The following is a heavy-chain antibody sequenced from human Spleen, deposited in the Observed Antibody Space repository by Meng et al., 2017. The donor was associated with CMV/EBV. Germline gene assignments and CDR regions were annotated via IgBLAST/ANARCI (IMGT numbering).Heavy chain of an antibody. Sequence: GSLRLSCTVSGGSVSSDSHYWNWIRQPPGKGLEWVGFILHSGTTVYNPSLKSRVTISVDTSKNQVSLRLSSVTAADTAVYYCARDYYGSGSYFRPGVISNKKTYPYHGLDVWGQGTTVTVSS. J-gene: IGHJ6*02. D-gene: IGHD3-10*01. CDR1: GGSVSSDSHY. CDR2: ILHSGTT. CDR3: ARDYYGSGSYFRPGVISNKKTYPYHGLDV. V-gene: IGHV4-61*01.